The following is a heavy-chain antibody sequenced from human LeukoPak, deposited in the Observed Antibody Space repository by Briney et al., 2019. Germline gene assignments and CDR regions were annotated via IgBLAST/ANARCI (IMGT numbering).Heavy chain of an antibody. V-gene: IGHV3-23*01. Sequence: QAGGSLRLSCAASGFTFSSYAMSWVRQAPGKGLEWVSAISGSGGSTYYADSVKGRFTISRDNAKNSLYLQMNSLRAEDTAVYYCAREKSGGYSSSWYANYFDYWGQGTLVTVSS. D-gene: IGHD6-13*01. CDR1: GFTFSSYA. CDR3: AREKSGGYSSSWYANYFDY. J-gene: IGHJ4*02. CDR2: ISGSGGST.